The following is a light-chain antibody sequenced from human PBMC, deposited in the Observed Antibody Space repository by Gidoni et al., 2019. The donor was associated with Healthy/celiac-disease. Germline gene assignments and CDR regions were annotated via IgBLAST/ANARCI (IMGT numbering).Light chain of an antibody. CDR1: SSNIGAGYD. Sequence: QSVLTQPPSVSGAPGQMVTISCTGSSSNIGAGYDVPWYQQLPGTAPKLLIYGNSNRPSGVPDRFSGSKSGTSASLAITGLQAEDEADYYCQSYDSSLSAHVVFGGGTKLTVL. J-gene: IGLJ2*01. CDR2: GNS. V-gene: IGLV1-40*01. CDR3: QSYDSSLSAHVV.